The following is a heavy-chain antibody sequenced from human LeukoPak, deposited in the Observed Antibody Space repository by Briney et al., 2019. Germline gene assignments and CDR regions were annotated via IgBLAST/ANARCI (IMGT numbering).Heavy chain of an antibody. D-gene: IGHD3-22*01. CDR3: ARRGNYDSSGYYG. CDR2: IYYSGST. V-gene: IGHV4-59*08. CDR1: GGSISSYY. J-gene: IGHJ4*02. Sequence: PSETLSLTCTVSGGSISSYYWSWIRQPPGKGLEWIGYIYYSGSTNYNPSLKSRVTISVDTSKNQFSLKLSSVTAADTAVYYCARRGNYDSSGYYGWGQGTLVTVSS.